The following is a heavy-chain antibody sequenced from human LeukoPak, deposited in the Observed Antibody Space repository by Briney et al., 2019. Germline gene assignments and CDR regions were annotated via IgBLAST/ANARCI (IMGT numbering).Heavy chain of an antibody. D-gene: IGHD3-22*01. CDR1: GGSFSGYY. CDR2: IYYSGST. V-gene: IGHV4-59*01. J-gene: IGHJ5*02. Sequence: KPSETLSLTCAVYGGSFSGYYWSWIRQPPGKGLEWIGYIYYSGSTNYNPSLKSRVTISVDTSKNQFSLKLSSVTAADTAVYYCARTYYYDSSGYFRGFDPWGQGTLVTVSS. CDR3: ARTYYYDSSGYFRGFDP.